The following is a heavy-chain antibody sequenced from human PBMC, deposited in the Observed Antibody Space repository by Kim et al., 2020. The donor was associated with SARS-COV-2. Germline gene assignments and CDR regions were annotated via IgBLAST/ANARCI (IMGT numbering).Heavy chain of an antibody. CDR2: IKQDGSEK. CDR3: ARDFKSITMIVGYFQH. J-gene: IGHJ1*01. Sequence: GGSLRLSCAASGFTFSSYWMSWVRQAPGKGLEWVANIKQDGSEKYYVDSVKGRFTISRDNAKNSLYLQMNSLRAEDTAVYYCARDFKSITMIVGYFQHWGQGTLVTVSS. V-gene: IGHV3-7*01. D-gene: IGHD3-22*01. CDR1: GFTFSSYW.